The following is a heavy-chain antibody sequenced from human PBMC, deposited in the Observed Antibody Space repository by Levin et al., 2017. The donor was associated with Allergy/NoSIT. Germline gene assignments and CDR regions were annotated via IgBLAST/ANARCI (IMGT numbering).Heavy chain of an antibody. Sequence: GESLKISCTASGFTFGDYAMSWFRQAPGKGLEWVGFIRSKAYGGTTEYAASVKGRFTISRDDSKSIAYLQMNSPKTADTAVYDCTRDTHLLYGPPRNSVDYWGQGTLVTVSS. CDR3: TRDTHLLYGPPRNSVDY. V-gene: IGHV3-49*03. D-gene: IGHD2-2*02. J-gene: IGHJ4*02. CDR2: IRSKAYGGTT. CDR1: GFTFGDYA.